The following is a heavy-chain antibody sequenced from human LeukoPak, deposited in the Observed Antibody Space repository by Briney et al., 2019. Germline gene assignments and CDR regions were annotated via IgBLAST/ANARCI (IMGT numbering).Heavy chain of an antibody. J-gene: IGHJ4*02. Sequence: GGSLRLSCAASGFTFSNAWMTWDRQAPGKGLEWIARIKSKSNGGTIDYAAPVKGRFTISRDDSKDTLYLQMNSLKIEDAAVYYCTTVGSSWNFDYWGQGTLVTVSS. CDR3: TTVGSSWNFDY. V-gene: IGHV3-15*01. CDR2: IKSKSNGGTI. CDR1: GFTFSNAW. D-gene: IGHD6-13*01.